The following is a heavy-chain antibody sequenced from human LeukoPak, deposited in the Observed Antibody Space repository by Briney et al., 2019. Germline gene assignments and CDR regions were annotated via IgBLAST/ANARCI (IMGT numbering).Heavy chain of an antibody. CDR3: ARNSGGYCSGGSCAYYYYYIDV. J-gene: IGHJ6*03. V-gene: IGHV3-74*01. Sequence: GGSLRLSCAASGFTFSSYRMHWVRQAPGKGLVWVSRINSDVSSTSYADSVKGRFTISRDNAKNTLYLQMNSLRAEDTAVYYCARNSGGYCSGGSCAYYYYYIDVWGKGTTVTVSS. CDR1: GFTFSSYR. D-gene: IGHD2-15*01. CDR2: INSDVSST.